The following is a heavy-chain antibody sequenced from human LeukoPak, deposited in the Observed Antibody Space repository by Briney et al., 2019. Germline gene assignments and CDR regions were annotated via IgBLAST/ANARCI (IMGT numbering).Heavy chain of an antibody. CDR1: GFTFSIYA. Sequence: GGSLRLSCAASGFTFSIYAMSWVRQAPGKGLEWVSTTSGSGGGTHYADSVKDRFTISRDNSKNMLYLQMNSLRAEDTAVYYCATLRVVVSLSDAFDIWGQGTMVTVSS. J-gene: IGHJ3*02. CDR2: TSGSGGGT. D-gene: IGHD2-21*01. V-gene: IGHV3-23*01. CDR3: ATLRVVVSLSDAFDI.